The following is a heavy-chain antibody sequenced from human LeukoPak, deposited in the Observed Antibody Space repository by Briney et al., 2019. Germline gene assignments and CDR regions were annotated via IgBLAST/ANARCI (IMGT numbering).Heavy chain of an antibody. Sequence: GGSLRLSCAASGFTFSNYALIWVRQAPERGLQWVPAITGSGAGTYYEDSVKGRFTISRDNSKNTLYLQMNSLRAEDTAIYYCAKDPNGDYLGAFDSWGQGTMVTVSS. CDR3: AKDPNGDYLGAFDS. CDR2: ITGSGAGT. V-gene: IGHV3-23*01. J-gene: IGHJ3*02. CDR1: GFTFSNYA. D-gene: IGHD4-17*01.